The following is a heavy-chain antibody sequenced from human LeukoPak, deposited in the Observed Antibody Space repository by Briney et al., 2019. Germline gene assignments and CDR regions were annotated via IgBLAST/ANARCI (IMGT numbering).Heavy chain of an antibody. V-gene: IGHV1-18*01. D-gene: IGHD6-19*01. J-gene: IGHJ6*02. CDR3: ARVGGWLPYYYYYGMDV. CDR1: GYTFTSYG. Sequence: AASVKVSCKASGYTFTSYGISWVRQAPGQGLEWMGWISAYNGNTNYAQKLQGRVTMTTDTSTSTAYMELRSLRSDDTAVYYCARVGGWLPYYYYYGMDVWGQGTTVTVSS. CDR2: ISAYNGNT.